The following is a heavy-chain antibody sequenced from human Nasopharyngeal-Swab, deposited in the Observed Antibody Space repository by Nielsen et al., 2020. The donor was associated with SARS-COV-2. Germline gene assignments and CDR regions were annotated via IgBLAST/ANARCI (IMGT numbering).Heavy chain of an antibody. D-gene: IGHD2-15*01. CDR3: TRCGGSCYTGKDY. CDR2: IRSKGNSYAT. J-gene: IGHJ4*02. V-gene: IGHV3-73*01. CDR1: GFIFSDSA. Sequence: GESLKISCAASGFIFSDSAIHWVRQASGKGLEWVGRIRSKGNSYATAYAASVKGRFTISRDDSKNTAYLQMNSLITEDTAVYYCTRCGGSCYTGKDYWGQGTLVTVPS.